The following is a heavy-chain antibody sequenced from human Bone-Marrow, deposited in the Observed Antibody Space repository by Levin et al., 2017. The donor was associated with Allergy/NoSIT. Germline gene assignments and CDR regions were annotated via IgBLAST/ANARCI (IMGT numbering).Heavy chain of an antibody. CDR1: GHTLSELC. V-gene: IGHV1-24*01. D-gene: IGHD3-22*01. Sequence: RASVKVSCKVSGHTLSELCMHWVRQAPGKGLEWMGGFDPENYETIYAHNFQGRVTMTEDTSANTAYMELTSLRSDDTAIYYCVTANLANFDISGYYAFDYWGQGALVSVSS. J-gene: IGHJ4*02. CDR2: FDPENYET. CDR3: VTANLANFDISGYYAFDY.